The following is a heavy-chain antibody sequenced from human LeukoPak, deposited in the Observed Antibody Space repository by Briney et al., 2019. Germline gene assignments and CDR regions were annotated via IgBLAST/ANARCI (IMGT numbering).Heavy chain of an antibody. Sequence: GGSLRLSCSASGFTFSRYSMNWVRQAPGKGLEWVSSISSGSSYRYYADSMKGRFTISRDNAKNSLDLQMNSLRVEDTAVYYCVRDRHYIGNREVRFPYWGQGALVTVSS. CDR1: GFTFSRYS. CDR2: ISSGSSYR. J-gene: IGHJ4*02. D-gene: IGHD3-10*01. V-gene: IGHV3-21*06. CDR3: VRDRHYIGNREVRFPY.